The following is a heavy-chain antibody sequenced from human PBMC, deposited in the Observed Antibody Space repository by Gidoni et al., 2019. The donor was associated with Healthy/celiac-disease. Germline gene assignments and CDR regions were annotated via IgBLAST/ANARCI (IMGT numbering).Heavy chain of an antibody. CDR1: GFTFGSYG. CDR2: IWYDGSNK. V-gene: IGHV3-33*01. CDR3: ARGEHIAAAGTSWFDP. J-gene: IGHJ5*02. Sequence: QVQLVESGGGVVQPGRSLRLSCAASGFTFGSYGMHWVRQAPGKGLEWVAVIWYDGSNKYYADSVKGRFTISRDNSKNTLYLQMNSLRAEDTAVYYCARGEHIAAAGTSWFDPWGQGTLVTVSS. D-gene: IGHD6-13*01.